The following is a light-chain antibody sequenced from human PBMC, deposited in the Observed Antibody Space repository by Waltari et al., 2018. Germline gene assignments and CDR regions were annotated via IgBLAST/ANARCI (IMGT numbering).Light chain of an antibody. CDR1: SSDIGGYNY. V-gene: IGLV2-14*03. CDR3: SSYITSSTLEL. Sequence: QSALTQPASVSGSPGQSITISCIGTSSDIGGYNYVSWYQQHPGKAPKLMIYDVSNRPSAVSNRYSGSKSGNTASLTISGLQAEDEANYYCSSYITSSTLELFGGGTSLTVL. J-gene: IGLJ2*01. CDR2: DVS.